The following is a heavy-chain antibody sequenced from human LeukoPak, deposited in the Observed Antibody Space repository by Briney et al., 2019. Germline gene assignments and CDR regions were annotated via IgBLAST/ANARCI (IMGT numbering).Heavy chain of an antibody. D-gene: IGHD3-22*01. V-gene: IGHV4-39*01. CDR3: ARQYYDSSGYVSGDNWFDP. Sequence: SETLSLTCTVSGGSISSSSYYWGWIRQPPGKGLEWIGSIYYSGSTYYNPSLKSRVTISVDTSKNQFSLKLSSVTAADTAVYYCARQYYDSSGYVSGDNWFDPWGQGTLVTVSS. J-gene: IGHJ5*02. CDR1: GGSISSSSYY. CDR2: IYYSGST.